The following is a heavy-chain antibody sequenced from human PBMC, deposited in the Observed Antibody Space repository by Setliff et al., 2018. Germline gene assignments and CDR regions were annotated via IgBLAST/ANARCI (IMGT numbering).Heavy chain of an antibody. J-gene: IGHJ4*02. CDR1: GFTFDDYT. V-gene: IGHV3-43*01. CDR3: VKVGSSTPGG. D-gene: IGHD6-6*01. CDR2: ISWDGGST. Sequence: GGSLRLSCAASGFTFDDYTMHWVRQAPGKGLEWVSLISWDGGSTYYADSVKGRFTISRDNSKNSLYLQMNSLRTEDTAVYYCVKVGSSTPGGWGQGTLVTVSS.